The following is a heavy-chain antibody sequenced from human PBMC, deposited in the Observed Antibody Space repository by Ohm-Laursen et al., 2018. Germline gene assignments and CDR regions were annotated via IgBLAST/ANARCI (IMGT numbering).Heavy chain of an antibody. V-gene: IGHV3-9*01. Sequence: SLRLSCAASGFTFDDYAMHWVRQAPGKGLEWVSRISRNGGSVDYADSVKGRFTISRDNAKDSLYLQMNSLRTEDTALYYCAKDMWIQLRGMDVWGQGTTVTASS. CDR3: AKDMWIQLRGMDV. J-gene: IGHJ6*02. CDR2: ISRNGGSV. CDR1: GFTFDDYA. D-gene: IGHD5-18*01.